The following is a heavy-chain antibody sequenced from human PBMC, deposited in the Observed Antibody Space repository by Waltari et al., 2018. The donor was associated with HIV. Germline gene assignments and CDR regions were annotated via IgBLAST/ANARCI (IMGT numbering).Heavy chain of an antibody. CDR2: INAGNGNT. D-gene: IGHD3-22*01. V-gene: IGHV1-3*01. Sequence: QVQLVQSGAEVKKPGASVKVSCKASGYTFTSYAMHWVRQAPGQRLEWMGWINAGNGNTKYSQKFRGRVTITRDTSASTAYMELSSLRSEDTAVYYCARPTYDSSGYYFDYWGQGTLVTVSS. CDR3: ARPTYDSSGYYFDY. J-gene: IGHJ4*02. CDR1: GYTFTSYA.